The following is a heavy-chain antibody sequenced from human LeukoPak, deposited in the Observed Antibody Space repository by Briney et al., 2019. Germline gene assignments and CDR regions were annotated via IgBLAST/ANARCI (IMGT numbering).Heavy chain of an antibody. J-gene: IGHJ5*02. Sequence: GGSLRLSCAASGFTFSTYGMHWVRQAPGKGLEWVAVMSYDGSDKYYADSVKGRFTISRDNSKNTLYLQMNSLRAEDTAVYYCAKEMAGSAHGPWGQGTLVTVSS. CDR2: MSYDGSDK. D-gene: IGHD3-10*01. V-gene: IGHV3-30*18. CDR1: GFTFSTYG. CDR3: AKEMAGSAHGP.